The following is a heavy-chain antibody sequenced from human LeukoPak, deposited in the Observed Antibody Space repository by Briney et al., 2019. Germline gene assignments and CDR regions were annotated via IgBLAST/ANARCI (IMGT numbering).Heavy chain of an antibody. J-gene: IGHJ4*02. CDR2: IYHSGST. CDR3: ARQGLTAMVTVKY. CDR1: GYSISSGYY. Sequence: PSETLSLTCAVSGYSISSGYYWGWIRQPPGKGLEWIGSIYHSGSTYYNPSLKSRVTISVDTSKNQFSLKLSSVTAADTAVYYCARQGLTAMVTVKYWGKGTLVTVSS. V-gene: IGHV4-38-2*01. D-gene: IGHD5-18*01.